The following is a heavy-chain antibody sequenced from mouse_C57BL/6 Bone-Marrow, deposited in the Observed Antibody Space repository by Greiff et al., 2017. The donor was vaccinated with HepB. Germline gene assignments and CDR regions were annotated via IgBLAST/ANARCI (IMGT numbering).Heavy chain of an antibody. J-gene: IGHJ2*01. CDR2: IRLKSDNYAT. CDR1: GFTFSNYW. V-gene: IGHV6-3*01. CDR3: TDDTCNY. D-gene: IGHD5-1-1*01. Sequence: EVQRVESGGGLVQPGGSMKLSCVASGFTFSNYWMNWVRQSPEKGLEWVAQIRLKSDNYATHYAESVKGRFTISRDDSKSSVYLQMNNLRAEDTGIYYCTDDTCNYWGQGTTLTVSS.